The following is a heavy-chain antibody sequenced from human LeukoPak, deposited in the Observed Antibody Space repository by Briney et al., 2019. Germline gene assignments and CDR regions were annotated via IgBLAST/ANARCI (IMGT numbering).Heavy chain of an antibody. J-gene: IGHJ4*02. Sequence: SETLSLTCTVSGGSISSGGYYWSWIRQPPGKGLGWIGYIYHSGSTYYNPSLKSRVTISVDRSKNQFSLKLSSVTAADTAVYYCARVPARAGVPDYWGQGTLVTVSS. CDR1: GGSISSGGYY. CDR3: ARVPARAGVPDY. CDR2: IYHSGST. V-gene: IGHV4-30-2*01. D-gene: IGHD6-19*01.